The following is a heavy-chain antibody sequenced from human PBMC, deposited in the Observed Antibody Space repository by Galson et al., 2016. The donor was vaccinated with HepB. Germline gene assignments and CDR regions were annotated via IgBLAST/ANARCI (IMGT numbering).Heavy chain of an antibody. J-gene: IGHJ5*02. Sequence: SLRLSCAASGFTFSSFSMNWVRQAPGKGLEWISYISSSSSTIYYADSVKGRFTISRDNVKNSLYLQVNSLRDEDTTVYYCARGGNSGRGSFDPWGQGTLVTVSS. CDR3: ARGGNSGRGSFDP. V-gene: IGHV3-48*02. D-gene: IGHD4-23*01. CDR2: ISSSSSTI. CDR1: GFTFSSFS.